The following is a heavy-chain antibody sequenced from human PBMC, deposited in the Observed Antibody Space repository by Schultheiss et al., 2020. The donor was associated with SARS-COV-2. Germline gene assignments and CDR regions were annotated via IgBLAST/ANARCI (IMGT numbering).Heavy chain of an antibody. V-gene: IGHV4-39*07. CDR1: GGSISSSSYY. J-gene: IGHJ4*02. CDR2: IYYSGST. D-gene: IGHD3-10*01. CDR3: ARDLVRFGGYYFDY. Sequence: SETLSLTCTVSGGSISSSSYYWGWIRQPPGKGLEWIGSIYYSGSTNYNPSLKSRVTISVDTSKNQFSLKLSSVTAADTAVYYCARDLVRFGGYYFDYWGQGTLVTVSS.